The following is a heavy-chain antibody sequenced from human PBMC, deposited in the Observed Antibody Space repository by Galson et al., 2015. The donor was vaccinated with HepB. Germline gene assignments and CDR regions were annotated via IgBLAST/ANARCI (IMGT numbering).Heavy chain of an antibody. D-gene: IGHD6-13*01. Sequence: QSGAEVTKPGDSLKISCKGSGYTFTNYWIAWVRQMPGKGLEWMGIFYPGDPETRYSPSFQGQVTISADKSISTAYLHWSSLKASDTAVYYCARRSSSAAGDRGLDVWGQGTTVTVSS. V-gene: IGHV5-51*01. J-gene: IGHJ6*02. CDR3: ARRSSSAAGDRGLDV. CDR1: GYTFTNYW. CDR2: FYPGDPET.